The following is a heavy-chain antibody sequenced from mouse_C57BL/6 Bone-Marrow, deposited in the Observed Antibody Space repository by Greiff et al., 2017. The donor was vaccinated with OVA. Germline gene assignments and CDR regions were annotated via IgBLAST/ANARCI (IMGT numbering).Heavy chain of an antibody. Sequence: QVQLKESGAELVKPGASVKMSCKASGYTFTTYPIEWMKQNHGKSLEWIGNFHPYNDDTKYNEKFKGKATLTVEKSSSTVYLELSRLTSDDSAVYYCATRGYYGSSYLDYWGKGTTLTVSS. CDR3: ATRGYYGSSYLDY. D-gene: IGHD1-1*01. CDR2: FHPYNDDT. CDR1: GYTFTTYP. J-gene: IGHJ2*01. V-gene: IGHV1-47*01.